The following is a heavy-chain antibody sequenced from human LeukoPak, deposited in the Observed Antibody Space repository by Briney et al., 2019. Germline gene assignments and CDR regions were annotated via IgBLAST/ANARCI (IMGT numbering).Heavy chain of an antibody. D-gene: IGHD1-26*01. Sequence: KVGESLKISCKCSGYSFTSYWIGWVRQMPGKGLEWMGIIYPGDSDTRYSPSFQGQVAISADKSISTAYLQWSSLKASDTAMYYCARHEWENDAFDIWGQGTMVTVSS. V-gene: IGHV5-51*01. J-gene: IGHJ3*02. CDR2: IYPGDSDT. CDR3: ARHEWENDAFDI. CDR1: GYSFTSYW.